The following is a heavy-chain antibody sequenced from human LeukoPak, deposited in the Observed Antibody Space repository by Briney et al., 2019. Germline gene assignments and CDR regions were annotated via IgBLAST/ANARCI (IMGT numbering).Heavy chain of an antibody. Sequence: GGSLRLSCAASGFTVSGNYMSWVRQAPGKGLEWVSVIYRGDATYYADSVKGRFTISRDSSENTVCLQMDSLRTDDTSVYYCVKEAPGTTIYYWGQGTLVTVSS. J-gene: IGHJ4*02. CDR3: VKEAPGTTIYY. V-gene: IGHV3-66*01. D-gene: IGHD5-24*01. CDR2: IYRGDAT. CDR1: GFTVSGNY.